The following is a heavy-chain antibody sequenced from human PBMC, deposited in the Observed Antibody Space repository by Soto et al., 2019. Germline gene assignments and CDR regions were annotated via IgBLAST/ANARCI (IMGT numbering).Heavy chain of an antibody. J-gene: IGHJ4*02. CDR2: VSSYNGSP. CDR1: GYNYIRFR. D-gene: IGHD3-16*01. CDR3: ARVRSRYDNLWGLDYFYFDY. Sequence: SVKVFCKAAGYNYIRFRVSWVRQATGQGLEWLGWVSSYNGSPNYAQKVQRRVALTTDTSASTAYLEVESRRSDNTAVYYCARVRSRYDNLWGLDYFYFDYWGQGTPVTVSS. V-gene: IGHV1-18*04.